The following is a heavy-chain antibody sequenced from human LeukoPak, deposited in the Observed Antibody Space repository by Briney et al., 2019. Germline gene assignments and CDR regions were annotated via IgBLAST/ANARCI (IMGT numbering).Heavy chain of an antibody. V-gene: IGHV1-24*01. CDR3: APHGGKYCSGGSCNRQVNY. CDR1: GYTLTELS. D-gene: IGHD2-15*01. J-gene: IGHJ4*02. CDR2: FDPEDGET. Sequence: GASVKVSCKVSGYTLTELSMHWVRQAPGKGLEWMGGFDPEDGETIYAQKFQGRVTMTEDTSTDTAYMELSSLRSEDTAVYYCAPHGGKYCSGGSCNRQVNYWGQGTLFTVSS.